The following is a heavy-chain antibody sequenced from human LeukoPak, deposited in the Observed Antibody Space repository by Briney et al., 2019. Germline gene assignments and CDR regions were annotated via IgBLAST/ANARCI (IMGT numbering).Heavy chain of an antibody. CDR1: GFTFSDYY. D-gene: IGHD2-2*01. CDR2: ISSSGSTI. Sequence: GGSLRLSCAASGFTFSDYYMSWIRQAPGKGLEWVPYISSSGSTIYYADSVKGRFTISRDNAKNSLYLQMNSLRAEDTAVYYCARVEGYCSSTSCLGGYFDYWGQGTLVTVSS. V-gene: IGHV3-11*01. CDR3: ARVEGYCSSTSCLGGYFDY. J-gene: IGHJ4*02.